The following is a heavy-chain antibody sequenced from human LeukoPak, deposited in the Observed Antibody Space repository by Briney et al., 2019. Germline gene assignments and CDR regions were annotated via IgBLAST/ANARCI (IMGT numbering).Heavy chain of an antibody. D-gene: IGHD3-22*01. CDR1: GFTFSSFS. J-gene: IGHJ4*02. Sequence: GGSLRLSCAASGFTFSSFSMNWVSQAPGKGLEGGSSISNSSRCINYADSVKGGFTISRDNAKNSLYLQMNSLRAQDTAVYYCAREGRGYKVAKFDYWGQGTLVTVSS. CDR3: AREGRGYKVAKFDY. CDR2: ISNSSRCI. V-gene: IGHV3-21*01.